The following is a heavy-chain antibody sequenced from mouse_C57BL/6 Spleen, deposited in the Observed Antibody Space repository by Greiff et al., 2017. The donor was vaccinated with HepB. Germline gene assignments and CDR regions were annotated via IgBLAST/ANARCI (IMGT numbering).Heavy chain of an antibody. V-gene: IGHV1-61*01. D-gene: IGHD4-1*01. CDR1: GYTFTSYW. CDR3: ARRMGRMYFDV. J-gene: IGHJ1*03. CDR2: IYPSDSET. Sequence: QVQLKQPGAELVRPGSSVKLSCKASGYTFTSYWMDWVKQRPGQGLEWIGNIYPSDSETHYNQKFKDKATLTVDKSSSTAYMQLSSLTSEDSAVYYCARRMGRMYFDVWGTGTTVTVSS.